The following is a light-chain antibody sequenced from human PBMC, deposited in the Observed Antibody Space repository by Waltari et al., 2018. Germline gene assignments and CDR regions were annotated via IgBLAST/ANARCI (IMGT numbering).Light chain of an antibody. CDR1: SSAFGGYNY. V-gene: IGLV2-14*01. CDR2: EVS. CDR3: SSYAGDITLL. Sequence: QSALTQPATVSGSPGLSITISCTGTSSAFGGYNYVSWYQQHPGKAPKLIISEVSNRPSGVSNRFSCSKSGNPASLTISGLQTEDEADYYCSSYAGDITLLFGTGTKVSVL. J-gene: IGLJ1*01.